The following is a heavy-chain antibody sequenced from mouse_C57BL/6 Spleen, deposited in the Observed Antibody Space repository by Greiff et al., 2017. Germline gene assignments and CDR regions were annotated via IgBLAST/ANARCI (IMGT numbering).Heavy chain of an antibody. D-gene: IGHD1-1*01. Sequence: QVQLQQSGAELVKPGASVKISCKASGYAFSSYWMNWVKQRPGKGLEWIGQIYPGDGDTNYNGKFKGKATLTADKSSSTAYMQLSSLTSEDSAVYFCARDYYGSSYGPAWFAYWGQGTLVTVSA. CDR2: IYPGDGDT. CDR1: GYAFSSYW. J-gene: IGHJ3*01. CDR3: ARDYYGSSYGPAWFAY. V-gene: IGHV1-80*01.